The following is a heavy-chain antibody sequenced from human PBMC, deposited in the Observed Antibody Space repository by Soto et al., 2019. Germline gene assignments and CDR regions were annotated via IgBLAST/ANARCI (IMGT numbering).Heavy chain of an antibody. V-gene: IGHV3-72*01. CDR2: TRNKANSYTT. Sequence: GGSLRLSCAASGFTFSDHYMNWVRQAPGKGLEWVGRTRNKANSYTTEYAASVKGRFTISRDDSKNSLYLQMNSLKTEDTAVYYGARQSRGEATIDYWGQGTLVTAPQ. CDR3: ARQSRGEATIDY. J-gene: IGHJ4*02. D-gene: IGHD3-10*01. CDR1: GFTFSDHY.